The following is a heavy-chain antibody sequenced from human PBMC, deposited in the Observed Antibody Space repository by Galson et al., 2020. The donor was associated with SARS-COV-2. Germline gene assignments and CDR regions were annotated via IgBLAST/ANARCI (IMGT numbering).Heavy chain of an antibody. CDR2: ISNNSSSI. CDR3: ARVGDCSGGICYGADDFQH. CDR1: GYTFSNYF. J-gene: IGHJ1*01. Sequence: NSGETLRLTCAASGYTFSNYFNSWVRQAPGKRLQWVSYISNNSSSINYADSVKGRFTISMDNAKNPLNLQMNSLRVEDTAVYYCARVGDCSGGICYGADDFQHWCQGTLVTVSS. D-gene: IGHD2-15*01. V-gene: IGHV3-11*04.